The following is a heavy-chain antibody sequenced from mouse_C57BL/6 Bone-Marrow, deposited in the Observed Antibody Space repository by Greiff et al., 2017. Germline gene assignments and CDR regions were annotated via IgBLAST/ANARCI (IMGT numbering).Heavy chain of an antibody. D-gene: IGHD4-1*01. V-gene: IGHV1-26*01. J-gene: IGHJ2*01. Sequence: EVQLQQSGPELVKPGASVKISCKASGYTFTDYYMNWVKQSHGKSLEWIGDINPNNGGTSYNQKFKGKATLTVDKSSSTAYMELRSLTSEDSAVYYCARGSWGDFDYWGQGTTLTVSS. CDR1: GYTFTDYY. CDR3: ARGSWGDFDY. CDR2: INPNNGGT.